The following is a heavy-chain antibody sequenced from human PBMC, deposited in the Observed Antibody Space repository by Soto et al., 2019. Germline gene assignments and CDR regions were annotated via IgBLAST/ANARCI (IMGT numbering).Heavy chain of an antibody. V-gene: IGHV4-39*01. CDR1: GGSISSSNYY. CDR2: IFYSRNT. CDR3: SGVGHGDLYGLEL. J-gene: IGHJ6*02. Sequence: QLQLQESGPRLVKLSETLSLTCTVSGGSISSSNYYWAWIRQPPGKGLEWIGSIFYSRNTYYNPSLKSRVTISVDASKNQFSLKLTSVTAADPALYYCSGVGHGDLYGLELWGQGTTVTVSS. D-gene: IGHD4-17*01.